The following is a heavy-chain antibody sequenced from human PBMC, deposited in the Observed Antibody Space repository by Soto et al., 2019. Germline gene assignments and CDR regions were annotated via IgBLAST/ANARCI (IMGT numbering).Heavy chain of an antibody. CDR2: IYYSGST. J-gene: IGHJ6*02. CDR3: AIYSRAVSYYGLSV. V-gene: IGHV4-59*08. Sequence: PSETLSLTCTVSGGSISNYYWSWIRQPPGKGLEWIGYIYYSGSTNYNPSLKSRVSISLGTSKNQFSLRLSSVTAADTAVYYCAIYSRAVSYYGLSVCAQGTTVTGS. D-gene: IGHD4-4*01. CDR1: GGSISNYY.